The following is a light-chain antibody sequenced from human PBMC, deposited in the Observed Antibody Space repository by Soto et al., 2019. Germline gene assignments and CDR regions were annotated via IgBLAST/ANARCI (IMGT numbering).Light chain of an antibody. CDR2: KAS. Sequence: DIQMTQSPSTLSGSVGDRVTITCRASQTISSWLAWYQQKPGKAPKLLIYKASTLKSGVPSRFSGSGSGTEFTLTISSRQPDDFAVYYCLQYGGSLPWTFGQGTTVEIK. J-gene: IGKJ1*01. V-gene: IGKV1-5*03. CDR3: LQYGGSLPWT. CDR1: QTISSW.